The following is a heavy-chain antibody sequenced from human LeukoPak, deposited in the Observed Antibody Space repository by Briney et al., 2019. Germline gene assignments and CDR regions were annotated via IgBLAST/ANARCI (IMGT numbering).Heavy chain of an antibody. V-gene: IGHV3-23*01. CDR2: ISRSTRTT. J-gene: IGHJ6*03. Sequence: PGGSLRLSCAASGFTFSSYAMGWVRQAPGKRLEWVSAISRSTRTTYYADSVKGRFTTSRDDSKNTLYLQMNSLRAEDTAVYYCAKLGYGDYGYYYYYMDVWGKGTTVTVSS. CDR1: GFTFSSYA. D-gene: IGHD4-17*01. CDR3: AKLGYGDYGYYYYYMDV.